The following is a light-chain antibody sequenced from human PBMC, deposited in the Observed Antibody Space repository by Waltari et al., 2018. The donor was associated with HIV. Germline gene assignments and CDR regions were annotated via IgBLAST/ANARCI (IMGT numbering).Light chain of an antibody. V-gene: IGKV3-20*01. J-gene: IGKJ3*01. CDR1: QFVSNSH. Sequence: ENVLTQSPATLSLSPGERAPLHCRANQFVSNSHLAWYRQKPGQPPQLLIYATSSMATGVPDRFSGSGSETDFTLTISRLEPGDFVVYYCQQYATSPVTFGPGTKVHL. CDR3: QQYATSPVT. CDR2: ATS.